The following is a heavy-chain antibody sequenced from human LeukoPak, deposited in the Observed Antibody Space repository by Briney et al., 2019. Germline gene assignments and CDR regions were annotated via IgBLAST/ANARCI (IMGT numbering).Heavy chain of an antibody. CDR2: IIPIFGTA. V-gene: IGHV1-69*13. CDR1: GYTLTGYY. J-gene: IGHJ6*02. CDR3: ARDGAYYDSSGYPQERNGMDV. Sequence: ASVKVSCKASGYTLTGYYMHWVRQAPGQGLEWMGGIIPIFGTANYAQKFQGRVTITADESTSTAYMELSSLRSEDTAVYYCARDGAYYDSSGYPQERNGMDVWGQGTTVTVSS. D-gene: IGHD3-22*01.